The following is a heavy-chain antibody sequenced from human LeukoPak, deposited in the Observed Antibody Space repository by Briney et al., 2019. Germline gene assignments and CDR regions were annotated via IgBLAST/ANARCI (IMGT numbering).Heavy chain of an antibody. J-gene: IGHJ4*02. CDR1: GFTFSSYS. V-gene: IGHV3-21*01. CDR2: ISSSSSYI. Sequence: GGSLRLSCAASGFTFSSYSMNWVRQAPGKGLEWFSSISSSSSYIYYADSVKGRFTISRDNAKNSLYLQMNSLRAEDTAVYYCARDREVVAATFDYWGQGTLVTVSS. D-gene: IGHD2-15*01. CDR3: ARDREVVAATFDY.